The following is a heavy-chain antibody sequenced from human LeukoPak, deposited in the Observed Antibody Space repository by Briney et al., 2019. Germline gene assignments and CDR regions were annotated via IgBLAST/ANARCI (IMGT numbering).Heavy chain of an antibody. Sequence: ASVKVSCKGSGFTFSSYAISLVRQAPGQGIEWMGWIITYNDNTNYAQRFQGRVIMTTDTSTSTAYMELRGLRSDDTAVYYCAKTTMTSEEYSYVNMDVWGKGTTVAVSS. CDR3: AKTTMTSEEYSYVNMDV. J-gene: IGHJ6*03. CDR2: IITYNDNT. CDR1: GFTFSSYA. D-gene: IGHD4-17*01. V-gene: IGHV1-18*01.